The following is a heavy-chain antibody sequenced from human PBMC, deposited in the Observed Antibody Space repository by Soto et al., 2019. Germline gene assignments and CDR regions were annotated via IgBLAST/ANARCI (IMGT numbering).Heavy chain of an antibody. Sequence: ASVKVSCKASGYTFTSYDINWVRQATGQGLEWMGWMNPNSGNTGYAQKLQGRVTMTRNTSISTAYMELSSLRSEDTAVYYCVRREYSGYDPYFDYWGQGTLVTVSS. V-gene: IGHV1-8*01. J-gene: IGHJ4*02. CDR3: VRREYSGYDPYFDY. CDR2: MNPNSGNT. CDR1: GYTFTSYD. D-gene: IGHD5-12*01.